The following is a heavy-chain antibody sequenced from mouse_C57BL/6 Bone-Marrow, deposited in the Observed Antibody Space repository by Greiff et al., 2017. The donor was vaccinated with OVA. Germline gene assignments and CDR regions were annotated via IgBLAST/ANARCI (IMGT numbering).Heavy chain of an antibody. CDR1: GFTFSDYY. CDR3: ARHYYYYAMDY. CDR2: ISNGGGSN. Sequence: EVQGVESGGGLVQPGGSLKLSCAASGFTFSDYYMYWVRQTPEKRLEWVAYISNGGGSNYYPDTVKGRFTISRDNAKNTLYLQMSRLKSEDTAMYYCARHYYYYAMDYWGQGTSVTVSS. V-gene: IGHV5-12*01. J-gene: IGHJ4*01. D-gene: IGHD1-1*01.